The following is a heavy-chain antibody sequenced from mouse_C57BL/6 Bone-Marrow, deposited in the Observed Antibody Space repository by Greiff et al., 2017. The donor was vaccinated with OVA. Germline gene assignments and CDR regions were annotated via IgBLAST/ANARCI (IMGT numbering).Heavy chain of an antibody. CDR1: GYAFSSSW. Sequence: VQLQQSGPELVKPGASVKISCKASGYAFSSSWMNWVKQRPGKGLEWIGRIYPGDGDTNYNGKFKGKATLTADKSSSTAYMQLSSLTSEDSAVYFCARRGLAWFAYWGQGTLVTVSA. D-gene: IGHD3-3*01. V-gene: IGHV1-82*01. CDR2: IYPGDGDT. J-gene: IGHJ3*01. CDR3: ARRGLAWFAY.